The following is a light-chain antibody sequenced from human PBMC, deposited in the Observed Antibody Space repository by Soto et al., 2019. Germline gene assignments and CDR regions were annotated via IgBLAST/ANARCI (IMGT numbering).Light chain of an antibody. CDR1: ALRNQY. CDR3: QSADSSGTYV. CDR2: KDT. V-gene: IGLV3-25*01. Sequence: SYALTKPPSVSLSPGQTASITCSGDALRNQYAYWYHQKPGQAPFLVIYKDTERPSGIPGRFSGSSSGTTVTLTISGVQAEDEADYYCQSADSSGTYVFGSGTKVTVL. J-gene: IGLJ1*01.